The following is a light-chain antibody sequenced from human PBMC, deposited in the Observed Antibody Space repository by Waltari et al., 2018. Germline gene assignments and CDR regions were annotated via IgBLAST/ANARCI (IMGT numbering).Light chain of an antibody. CDR1: ALPQQY. Sequence: SSELTQPPSVSVSPGQTARIPCSGDALPQQYVYWYKQKTGQAPVQVMAKDIEGPSGVPDRFSGSNSGTTVTLIITGVQAEDEADYYCQSADIDGLYVVFGSGTKLTVL. J-gene: IGLJ2*01. V-gene: IGLV3-25*03. CDR2: KDI. CDR3: QSADIDGLYVV.